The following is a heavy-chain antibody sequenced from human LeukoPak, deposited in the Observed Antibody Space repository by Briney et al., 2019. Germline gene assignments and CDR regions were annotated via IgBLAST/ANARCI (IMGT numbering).Heavy chain of an antibody. V-gene: IGHV1-2*02. CDR2: INPNSGGT. CDR1: GYTFTFYY. Sequence: ASVKVSCKASGYTFTFYYMHWVRQAPGQGLEWMGCINPNSGGTNYAQKLQGRVTMTRDTSIGTDYMELSRLRADDTAVYYCARAPSGYSNYVGGFDPWGEGTLVTVS. J-gene: IGHJ5*02. D-gene: IGHD4-11*01. CDR3: ARAPSGYSNYVGGFDP.